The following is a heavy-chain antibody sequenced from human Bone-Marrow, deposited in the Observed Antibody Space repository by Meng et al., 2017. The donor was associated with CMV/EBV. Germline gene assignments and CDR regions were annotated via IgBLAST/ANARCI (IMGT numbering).Heavy chain of an antibody. J-gene: IGHJ6*02. CDR3: AREGHTSSRFKYYYYYGMDV. Sequence: GGSLRLSCAASGFTFSSYWMSWVRQAPGKGLEWVANIKQDGSEKYYVDSVKGRFTISRDNAKNSLYLQMNSLRAEDTAVYYCAREGHTSSRFKYYYYYGMDVWGQGTTVTVSS. CDR2: IKQDGSEK. V-gene: IGHV3-7*01. CDR1: GFTFSSYW. D-gene: IGHD2-2*01.